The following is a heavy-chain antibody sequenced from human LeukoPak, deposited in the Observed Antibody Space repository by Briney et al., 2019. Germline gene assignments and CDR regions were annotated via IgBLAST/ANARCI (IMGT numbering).Heavy chain of an antibody. CDR3: ARYTVYDYIWGSMH. D-gene: IGHD3-16*01. CDR2: INSNSGDR. CDR1: GYTFTDYY. Sequence: ASVKVPCKASGYTFTDYYMHWVRQAPGQGLEWMGWINSNSGDRRHARDFQGRITLTRDTSFSTAYMELSSLRSDDTAVYYCARYTVYDYIWGSMHWGQGTLVTVSS. J-gene: IGHJ4*02. V-gene: IGHV1-2*02.